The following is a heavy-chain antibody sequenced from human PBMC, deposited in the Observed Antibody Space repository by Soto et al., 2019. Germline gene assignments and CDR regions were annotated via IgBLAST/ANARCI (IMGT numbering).Heavy chain of an antibody. CDR3: ARDPDLVLQYSYYFDY. J-gene: IGHJ4*02. CDR1: GFTFSSYA. D-gene: IGHD2-15*01. CDR2: ISYDGSNK. V-gene: IGHV3-30-3*01. Sequence: GGSLRLSCAASGFTFSSYAMHWVRQAPGKGLEWVAVISYDGSNKYYADSVKGRFTISRDNSKNTLYLQMNSLRAEDTAVYYCARDPDLVLQYSYYFDYWGQGTLVTVSS.